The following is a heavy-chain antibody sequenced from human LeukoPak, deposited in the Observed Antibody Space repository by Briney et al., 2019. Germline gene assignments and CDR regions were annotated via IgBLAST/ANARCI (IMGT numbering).Heavy chain of an antibody. CDR2: ISYDGSNK. CDR3: AKGGYYYDNTNWFDP. D-gene: IGHD3-22*01. Sequence: GGSLRLSCAASGFTFSSYSMNWVRQAPGKGLEWVAVISYDGSNKYYADSVKGRFTISRDNSKNTLYLQMNSLRAEGTAVYYCAKGGYYYDNTNWFDPWGQGTLVTVSS. J-gene: IGHJ5*02. V-gene: IGHV3-30*18. CDR1: GFTFSSYS.